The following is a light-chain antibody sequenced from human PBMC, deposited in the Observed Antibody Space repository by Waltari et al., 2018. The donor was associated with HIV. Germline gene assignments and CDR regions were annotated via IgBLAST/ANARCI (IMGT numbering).Light chain of an antibody. CDR3: CSHALSNTWV. V-gene: IGLV2-11*01. J-gene: IGLJ3*02. CDR1: SSDVGGSNY. Sequence: QSALTQPRSVSGSPGQSVTISCTATSSDVGGSNYVSWYQQHPGKAPKLMIYDVGKRPSGVSDRFSGSKSGNTASLTISGLQAEDEADYYCCSHALSNTWVFGGGTKLTVL. CDR2: DVG.